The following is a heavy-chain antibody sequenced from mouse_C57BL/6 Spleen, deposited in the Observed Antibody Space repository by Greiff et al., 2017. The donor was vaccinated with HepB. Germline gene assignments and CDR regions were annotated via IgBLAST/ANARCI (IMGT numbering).Heavy chain of an antibody. J-gene: IGHJ2*01. Sequence: QVQLQQSGAELARPGASVKLSCKASGYTFTSYGISWVKQRTGQGLEWIGEIYPRSGNTYYNEKFKGKAKLTADQSSSKAYMELRSLTSEDSAVYFCARSNTTVVDDYWGQGTTLTVSS. CDR3: ARSNTTVVDDY. CDR2: IYPRSGNT. D-gene: IGHD1-1*01. V-gene: IGHV1-81*01. CDR1: GYTFTSYG.